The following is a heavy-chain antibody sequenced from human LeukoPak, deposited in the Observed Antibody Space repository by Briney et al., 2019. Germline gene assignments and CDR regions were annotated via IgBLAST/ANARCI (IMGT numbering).Heavy chain of an antibody. J-gene: IGHJ4*02. CDR2: FYYSGSD. CDR1: GASITSYY. V-gene: IGHV4-59*01. D-gene: IGHD2-15*01. Sequence: PSETLSLTRTVSGASITSYYWNWIRQPPGKGLEWTGYFYYSGSDSYNPSLKSRITISVDTSKNQFSLKLSSVTAADTAVYYCVRGYCSGATCYHFDYWGQGTLVTVSS. CDR3: VRGYCSGATCYHFDY.